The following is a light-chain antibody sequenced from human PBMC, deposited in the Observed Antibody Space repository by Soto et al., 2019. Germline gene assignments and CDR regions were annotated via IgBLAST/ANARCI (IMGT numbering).Light chain of an antibody. CDR3: QQYENLPT. J-gene: IGKJ5*01. CDR2: DAS. Sequence: QMSRSPSTPPTSIGGPVTNNFRASQSIDRWLAWYQQKPGRAPKLLIYDASNLEAGVPSRFRGSGSGTDFTFTISRLQPEDIATYYCQQYENLPTFGQGTRLEIK. CDR1: QSIDRW. V-gene: IGKV1-33*01.